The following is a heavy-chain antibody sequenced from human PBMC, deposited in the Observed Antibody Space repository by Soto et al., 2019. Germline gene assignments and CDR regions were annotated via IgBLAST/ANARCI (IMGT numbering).Heavy chain of an antibody. CDR1: GFTFKTYA. Sequence: PGGSLRLSCGASGFTFKTYALHWVRQAPGKGLEWVAVISFDGEKKYYADSVKGRFTISRDNFKNTLYLQMNNLRLEDAALYFCAREDDDGYRYFNYGLDVWGQGTTVTVSS. V-gene: IGHV3-30*04. D-gene: IGHD4-17*01. CDR2: ISFDGEKK. CDR3: AREDDDGYRYFNYGLDV. J-gene: IGHJ6*02.